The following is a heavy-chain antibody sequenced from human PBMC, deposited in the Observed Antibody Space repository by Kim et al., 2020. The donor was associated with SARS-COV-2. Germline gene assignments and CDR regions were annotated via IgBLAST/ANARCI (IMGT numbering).Heavy chain of an antibody. J-gene: IGHJ4*02. V-gene: IGHV1-18*04. CDR3: ARDESSRYCSSTSCYQTGGY. D-gene: IGHD2-2*01. Sequence: ASVKVSCKASGYTFTSYGISWVRQAPGQGLEWMGWISAYNGNTNYAQKLQGRVTMTTDTSTSTAYMELRSLRSDDTAVYYCARDESSRYCSSTSCYQTGGYWGQGTLVTVSS. CDR2: ISAYNGNT. CDR1: GYTFTSYG.